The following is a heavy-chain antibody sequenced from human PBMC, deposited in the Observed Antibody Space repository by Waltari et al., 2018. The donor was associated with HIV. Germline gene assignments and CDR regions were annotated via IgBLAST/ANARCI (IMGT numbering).Heavy chain of an antibody. CDR3: AVDLVPAAS. CDR1: GYTFTDYS. CDR2: LDPAEVGA. D-gene: IGHD2-2*01. Sequence: EVRLLQSGAEVKKPGATVKISCKISGYTFTDYSIHWIQQAPGRGLEWMGLLDPAEVGAKLAEKFQGRVTLTADTSTDTAYMEVSGLTSEDTAVYFCAVDLVPAASWGQGTLVIVSS. V-gene: IGHV1-69-2*01. J-gene: IGHJ5*02.